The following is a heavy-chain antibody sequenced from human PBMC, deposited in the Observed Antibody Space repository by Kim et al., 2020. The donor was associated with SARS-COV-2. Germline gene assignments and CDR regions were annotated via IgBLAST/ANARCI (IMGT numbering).Heavy chain of an antibody. J-gene: IGHJ6*02. V-gene: IGHV4-34*01. CDR3: ARGRFKVGYGYYYYYGMDV. CDR1: GGSFSGYY. Sequence: SETLSLTCAVYGGSFSGYYWSWIRQPPGKGLEWIGEINHSGSTNYNPSLKSRVTISVDTSKNQFSLKLSSVTAADTAVYYCARGRFKVGYGYYYYYGMDVWGQGTTVTVSS. CDR2: INHSGST. D-gene: IGHD5-18*01.